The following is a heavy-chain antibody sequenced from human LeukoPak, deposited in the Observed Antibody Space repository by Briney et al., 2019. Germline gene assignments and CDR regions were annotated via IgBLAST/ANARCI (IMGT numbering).Heavy chain of an antibody. CDR1: GGSISSYY. V-gene: IGHV4-4*07. J-gene: IGHJ4*02. D-gene: IGHD3-3*01. CDR2: IYTSGSI. CDR3: ARALRVAIFDY. Sequence: SETLSLTCTVSGGSISSYYWSWIRQPAGKGLEWIGRIYTSGSIYYNPSLSSRVTISVETSKKQFSLRLSSVTAADTAMYYCARALRVAIFDYWGQGTLVTVSS.